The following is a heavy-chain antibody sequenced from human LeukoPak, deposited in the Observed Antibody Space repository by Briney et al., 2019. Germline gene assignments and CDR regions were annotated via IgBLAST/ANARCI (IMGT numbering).Heavy chain of an antibody. V-gene: IGHV4-31*03. J-gene: IGHJ3*02. Sequence: SETLSLTCTVSGGSISSGGYYWSWIRQHPGKGLEWIGYIYYSGSTYYNPSLKGRVTISVDTSKNQFSLKLSSVTAADTAVYYCARDRASSGPDGIAFDIWGQGTMVTVSS. CDR1: GGSISSGGYY. D-gene: IGHD3-22*01. CDR3: ARDRASSGPDGIAFDI. CDR2: IYYSGST.